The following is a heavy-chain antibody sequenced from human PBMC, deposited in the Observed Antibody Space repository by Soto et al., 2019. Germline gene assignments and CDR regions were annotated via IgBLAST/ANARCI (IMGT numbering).Heavy chain of an antibody. CDR1: GFSFSSYG. Sequence: HPGESLRLSCSASGFSFSSYGMHWVRQAPGKGLEWVAVISYDGSNKYYADSVKGRFTISRDNAKNTLYLKMNSLRAEDTTVYYCAKGKGGSSWRKNYYYYGMDVWGQGTTVTVSS. V-gene: IGHV3-30*18. CDR3: AKGKGGSSWRKNYYYYGMDV. J-gene: IGHJ6*02. CDR2: ISYDGSNK. D-gene: IGHD6-13*01.